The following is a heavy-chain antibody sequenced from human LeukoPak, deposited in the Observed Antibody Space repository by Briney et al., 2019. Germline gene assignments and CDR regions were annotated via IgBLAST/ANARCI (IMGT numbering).Heavy chain of an antibody. D-gene: IGHD3-9*01. V-gene: IGHV4-30-2*01. J-gene: IGHJ3*02. CDR1: GVSIGTGRDS. CDR2: IYNTRST. Sequence: SETLSLTCAVSGVSIGTGRDSWSWIRQPPGRGLEWIGYIYNTRSTYYNPSLKSRVTISVDTSKNQFSLKLSSVTAADTAVYYCARDAYYDILTGPKAHAFDIWGQGTMVTVSS. CDR3: ARDAYYDILTGPKAHAFDI.